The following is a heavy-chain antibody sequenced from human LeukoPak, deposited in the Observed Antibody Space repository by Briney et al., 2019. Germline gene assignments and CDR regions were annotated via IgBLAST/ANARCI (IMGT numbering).Heavy chain of an antibody. CDR3: ARGARIVVVPAAKFNWFDP. Sequence: SETLSLTCAVYGGSFSGYYWSWIRQPPGKGLEWIGEINHSGSTNYNPSLKSRVTISVDTPKNQFSLKLSSVTAADTAVYYCARGARIVVVPAAKFNWFDPWGQGTLVTVSS. D-gene: IGHD2-2*01. J-gene: IGHJ5*02. CDR1: GGSFSGYY. CDR2: INHSGST. V-gene: IGHV4-34*01.